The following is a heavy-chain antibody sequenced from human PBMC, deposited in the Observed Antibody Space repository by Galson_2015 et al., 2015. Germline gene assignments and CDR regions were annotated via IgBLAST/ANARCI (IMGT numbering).Heavy chain of an antibody. D-gene: IGHD3-10*01. V-gene: IGHV4-34*01. CDR3: ARSRMVRGGAFDI. CDR2: INHSGST. J-gene: IGHJ3*02. Sequence: LSLTCAVYGGSFSGYYWSWIRQPPGKGLEWIGEINHSGSTNYNPSLKSRVTISVDTSKNQFSLKLSSVTAADTAVYYCARSRMVRGGAFDIWGQGTMVTVSS. CDR1: GGSFSGYY.